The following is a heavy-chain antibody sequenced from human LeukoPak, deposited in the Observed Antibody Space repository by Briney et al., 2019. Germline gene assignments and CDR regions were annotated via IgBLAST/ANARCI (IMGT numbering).Heavy chain of an antibody. D-gene: IGHD6-19*01. J-gene: IGHJ4*02. Sequence: ASVKVSCKASGYTFTGYYMHWVRQAPGQGFEWMGWINPNSGGTNYAQKFQGRVTMTRDTSISTAHMELSRLRSDDTAVYYCARHWWLVPVLGYWGQGTLVTVSS. CDR1: GYTFTGYY. V-gene: IGHV1-2*02. CDR2: INPNSGGT. CDR3: ARHWWLVPVLGY.